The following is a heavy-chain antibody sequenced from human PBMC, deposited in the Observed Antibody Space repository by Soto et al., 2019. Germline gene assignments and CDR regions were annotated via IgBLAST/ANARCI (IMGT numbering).Heavy chain of an antibody. D-gene: IGHD6-19*01. CDR1: GGTFSGSD. CDR2: IILIFGTA. J-gene: IGHJ4*02. CDR3: ARDSAVAGTLG. V-gene: IGHV1-69*13. Sequence: ASVKVSCKWSGGTFSGSDISWVRQAPGQGLEWMGGIILIFGTANYAQKFQGRVTITADESTSTAYMELSSLRSEDTAVYYCARDSAVAGTLGWGQGNLVNGSA.